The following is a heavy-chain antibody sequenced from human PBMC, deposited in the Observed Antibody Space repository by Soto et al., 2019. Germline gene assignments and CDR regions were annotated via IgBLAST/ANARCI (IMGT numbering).Heavy chain of an antibody. CDR3: ARLMDYGSGSYYWTY. V-gene: IGHV4-39*01. CDR2: IYYSGST. CDR1: GGSISSSSYY. D-gene: IGHD3-10*01. Sequence: ETLSLTCTVSGGSISSSSYYWGWIRQPPGKGLEWIGSIYYSGSTYYNPSLKSRVTISVGTSKNQFSLKLSSVTAADTAVYYCARLMDYGSGSYYWTYWGKGTLVTVS. J-gene: IGHJ4*02.